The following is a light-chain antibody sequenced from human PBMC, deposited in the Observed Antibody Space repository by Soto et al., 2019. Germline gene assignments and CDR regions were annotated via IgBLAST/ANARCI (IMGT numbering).Light chain of an antibody. V-gene: IGKV3-20*01. CDR3: QQYCSSPLYT. CDR2: GAS. Sequence: EIVLTQSPGTLSLSPGERATLSCRARQSVSSSYLAWYQQKPGQAPRLLIYGASSRATGIPDRFSGSGSGTDFTLTISSLEPEDFAVYYCQQYCSSPLYTFGQGTKLEIK. J-gene: IGKJ2*01. CDR1: QSVSSSY.